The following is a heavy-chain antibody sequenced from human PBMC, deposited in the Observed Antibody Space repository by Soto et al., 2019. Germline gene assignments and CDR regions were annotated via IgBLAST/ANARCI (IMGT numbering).Heavy chain of an antibody. CDR2: IDWADDK. CDR1: GFSLSTSGMR. Sequence: SGPTLVNPAQTLTLTCTSSGFSLSTSGMRVSWIRQPPGKALEWLARIDWADDKFYSTSLKTRLTISKDTSKNQVVLTMTNMDPVDTATYYCAQESYCSSTSCPDVWGQGTTVTVSS. J-gene: IGHJ6*02. D-gene: IGHD2-2*01. CDR3: AQESYCSSTSCPDV. V-gene: IGHV2-70*04.